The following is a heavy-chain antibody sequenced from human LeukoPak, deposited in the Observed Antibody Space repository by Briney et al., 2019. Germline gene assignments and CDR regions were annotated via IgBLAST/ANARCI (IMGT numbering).Heavy chain of an antibody. V-gene: IGHV3-23*01. D-gene: IGHD6-13*01. J-gene: IGHJ4*02. Sequence: GGSLRLSCAASGFTFSSYAMSWVRQAPGKGLEWVSVISGSGSSTYYADSVKGRFTISRDNSKNTLYLQMNSLRAEDTAVYYCATSFGPVIAAAGTGADWGQGTLVTVSS. CDR1: GFTFSSYA. CDR2: ISGSGSST. CDR3: ATSFGPVIAAAGTGAD.